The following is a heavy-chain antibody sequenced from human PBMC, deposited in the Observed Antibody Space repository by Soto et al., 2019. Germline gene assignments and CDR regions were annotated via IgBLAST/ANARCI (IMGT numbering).Heavy chain of an antibody. CDR3: ARGLYYYDSSGYWTNFDY. CDR1: GGSISSGGYY. CDR2: IYYSGST. D-gene: IGHD3-22*01. V-gene: IGHV4-31*03. J-gene: IGHJ4*02. Sequence: QVQLQESGPGLVKPSQTLSLTCTVSGGSISSGGYYWSWIRQHPGKGLEWIGYIYYSGSTYYNPSIKSRVTISVDTSKNQFSLKLSSVTAADTAVYYCARGLYYYDSSGYWTNFDYWGQGTLVTVAS.